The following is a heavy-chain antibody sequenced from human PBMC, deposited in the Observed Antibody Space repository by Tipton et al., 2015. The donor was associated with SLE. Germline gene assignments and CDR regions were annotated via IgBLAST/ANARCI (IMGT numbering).Heavy chain of an antibody. CDR2: ITSSGSHR. V-gene: IGHV3-11*06. D-gene: IGHD3-22*01. Sequence: SLRLSCAASGFTFSEFYMTWIRQSPRKGLEWIAYITSSGSHRDYADSVKGRFTISRDNARNSLFLQMNSLRAEDTAVYYCAREGGYYDSSGLGAFDIWGQGTMVTVSS. CDR1: GFTFSEFY. CDR3: AREGGYYDSSGLGAFDI. J-gene: IGHJ3*02.